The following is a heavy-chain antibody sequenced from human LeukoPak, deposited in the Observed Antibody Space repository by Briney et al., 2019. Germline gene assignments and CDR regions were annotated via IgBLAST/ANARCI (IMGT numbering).Heavy chain of an antibody. CDR1: GFTFSDHY. V-gene: IGHV3-11*04. D-gene: IGHD2-15*01. CDR3: ARDIPRYCSGGSCLGAFDY. J-gene: IGHJ4*02. CDR2: ISSSGSTI. Sequence: GGSLRLSCAASGFTFSDHYMSWIRQAPGKGLEWVSYISSSGSTIYYADSVKGRFTISRDNAKDSLYLQMNSLRAEDTAVYYCARDIPRYCSGGSCLGAFDYWGQGTLVTVSS.